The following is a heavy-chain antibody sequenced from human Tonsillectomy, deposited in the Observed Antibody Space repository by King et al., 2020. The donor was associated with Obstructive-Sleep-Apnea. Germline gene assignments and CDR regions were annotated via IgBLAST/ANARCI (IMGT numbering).Heavy chain of an antibody. J-gene: IGHJ5*02. CDR2: ISFDGTDK. D-gene: IGHD3-3*01. Sequence: VQLVESGGGVVQPGRSLRLSCAAYGFTFSTYALHWVRQAPGKGLEWVALISFDGTDKYYADSVKGRLTISRDNYKNTLYLQMNTLRAEDTAVYYCAKSNNVWMRVDWFDPWGQGTLVTVSS. CDR1: GFTFSTYA. CDR3: AKSNNVWMRVDWFDP. V-gene: IGHV3-30*04.